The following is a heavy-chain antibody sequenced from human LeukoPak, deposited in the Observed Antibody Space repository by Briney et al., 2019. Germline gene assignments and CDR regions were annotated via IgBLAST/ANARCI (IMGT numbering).Heavy chain of an antibody. CDR3: APHGLVH. CDR2: ISGDGGST. J-gene: IGHJ4*02. D-gene: IGHD6-19*01. V-gene: IGHV3-43*02. Sequence: GGSLRLSCAASGFTFDDYAMHWVRQAPGKGLEWVSLISGDGGSTYYADFVKGRFTISRDNSKNSLYLQMNSLRTEDTALYYCAPHGLVHWGQGTLVTVSS. CDR1: GFTFDDYA.